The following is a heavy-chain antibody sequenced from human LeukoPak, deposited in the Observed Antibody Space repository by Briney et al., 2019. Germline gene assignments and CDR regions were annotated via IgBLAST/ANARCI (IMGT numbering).Heavy chain of an antibody. V-gene: IGHV3-66*01. CDR3: ARGTTVTTTGGDY. CDR2: IYSGGST. CDR1: GFTVSSNY. J-gene: IGHJ4*02. Sequence: PGGSLRLSCAASGFTVSSNYMSWVRQAPGKGLEWVSVIYSGGSTYYADSVKGRFTISRDNSKNTLYLQMNSLRAEDTAVYYCARGTTVTTTGGDYWGQGTLVIVSS. D-gene: IGHD4-17*01.